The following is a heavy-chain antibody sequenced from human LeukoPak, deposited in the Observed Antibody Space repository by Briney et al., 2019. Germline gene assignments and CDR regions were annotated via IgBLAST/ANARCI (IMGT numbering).Heavy chain of an antibody. V-gene: IGHV3-11*01. CDR2: ISSSGSTI. J-gene: IGHJ3*02. CDR3: AREDPSFNAFDI. CDR1: GFTFSDYY. Sequence: GGSLRLSCAASGFTFSDYYMSWIRQAPGKGLEWVSYISSSGSTIYYADSVKGRFTISRDNAKNSLYLQMSSLRAEDTAVYYCAREDPSFNAFDIWGQGTMVTVSS.